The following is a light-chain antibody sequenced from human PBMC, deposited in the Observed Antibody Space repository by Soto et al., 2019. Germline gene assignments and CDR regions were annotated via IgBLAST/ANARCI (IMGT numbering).Light chain of an antibody. CDR2: DAS. Sequence: EIVLTQSPATLSLSPGEIATLSCRASQSVSSYLAWYQQKPGQAPRLLIYDASNSATGIPARFSGSGSGTDFPLTISSLEPEDCAVYYCQQRSNWPLTFGPGTKVDIK. V-gene: IGKV3-11*01. CDR1: QSVSSY. J-gene: IGKJ3*01. CDR3: QQRSNWPLT.